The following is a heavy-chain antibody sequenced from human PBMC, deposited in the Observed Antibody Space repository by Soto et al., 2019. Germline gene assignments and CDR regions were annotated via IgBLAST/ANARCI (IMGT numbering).Heavy chain of an antibody. J-gene: IGHJ4*02. CDR3: ARGQRGVTNFFDY. CDR2: TNHSGST. Sequence: PSETLSLTCAVYGRSFSSYYWSWIRPPPGKGLEWIGETNHSGSTNYNPSLKSRFTISVDTSKNQFSLKLSSVTAAETAVYYCARGQRGVTNFFDYWGQGTLVTVSS. CDR1: GRSFSSYY. V-gene: IGHV4-34*01. D-gene: IGHD3-10*01.